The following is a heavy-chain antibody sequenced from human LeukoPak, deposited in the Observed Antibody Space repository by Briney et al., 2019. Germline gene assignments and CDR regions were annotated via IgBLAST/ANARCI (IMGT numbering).Heavy chain of an antibody. Sequence: GGSLRLSCAASGFTFSSYAMSWVRQAPGKGLEWVSAISGSGGSTYYADSVKGRFTISRDNSKNTLYLQMNSLRAEDTAVYYCARDQNYDSSGYYLDYWGQGTLVTVSS. CDR3: ARDQNYDSSGYYLDY. CDR1: GFTFSSYA. V-gene: IGHV3-23*01. CDR2: ISGSGGST. D-gene: IGHD3-22*01. J-gene: IGHJ4*02.